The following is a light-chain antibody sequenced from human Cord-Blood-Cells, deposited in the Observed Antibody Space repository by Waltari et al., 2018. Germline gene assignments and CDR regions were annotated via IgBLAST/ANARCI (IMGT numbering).Light chain of an antibody. CDR1: QSISSY. CDR3: QQRET. V-gene: IGKV1-39*01. Sequence: DIQMTQSPSSLSASVGDRVTITCRESQSISSYLTWYQQKPGKAPQLLIYAASSLQSGVPSRFSGSGSGTDCTLHISSLQPEDFATYYCQQRETCGQGTKVEIK. J-gene: IGKJ1*01. CDR2: AAS.